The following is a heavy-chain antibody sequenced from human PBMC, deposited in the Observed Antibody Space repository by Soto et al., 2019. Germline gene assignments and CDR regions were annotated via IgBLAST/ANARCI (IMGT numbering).Heavy chain of an antibody. CDR3: ARLPSGYSSSWYLNWFDP. J-gene: IGHJ5*02. V-gene: IGHV1-69*13. D-gene: IGHD6-13*01. CDR2: IIPIFGTA. CDR1: GGTFSSYA. Sequence: ASVKVSCKASGGTFSSYAISWVRQAPGQGLEWMGGIIPIFGTANYAQKFQGRVTITADESTSTAYMELSSLRSEDTAVYYCARLPSGYSSSWYLNWFDPWGQGTLVTVSS.